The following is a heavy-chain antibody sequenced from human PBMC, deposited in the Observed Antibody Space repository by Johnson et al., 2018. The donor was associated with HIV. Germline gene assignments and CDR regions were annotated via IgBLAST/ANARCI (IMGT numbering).Heavy chain of an antibody. V-gene: IGHV3-15*01. D-gene: IGHD1-26*01. J-gene: IGHJ3*02. CDR1: GFTFTYAW. CDR2: IKSKTDGGTT. Sequence: VQLVESGGGLIQPGGSLRLSCAASGFTFTYAWMSWVRQAPGKGLEWVGRIKSKTDGGTTDYAAPVKGRFTISRDDSKNTLYLQMGSLRAEDMAVYYCARDHFDSGSYYGASGAFDIWGQGTMVTVSS. CDR3: ARDHFDSGSYYGASGAFDI.